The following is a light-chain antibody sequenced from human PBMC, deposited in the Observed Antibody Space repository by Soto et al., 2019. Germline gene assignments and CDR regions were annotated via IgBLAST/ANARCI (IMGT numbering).Light chain of an antibody. CDR2: ANS. CDR1: SSNLGAGYD. CDR3: QSYDSSLIVSKV. Sequence: QSALTQPPSMSGAPGQRVTISCSGSSSNLGAGYDVQWYRQFPGTAPKLLIYANSVRPSGVPDRCSGSKSGTSASLAITGLQAEDEADYYCQSYDSSLIVSKVFGTGTKVTVL. J-gene: IGLJ1*01. V-gene: IGLV1-40*01.